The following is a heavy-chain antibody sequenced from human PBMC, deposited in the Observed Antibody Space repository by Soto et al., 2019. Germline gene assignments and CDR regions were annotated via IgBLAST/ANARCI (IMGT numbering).Heavy chain of an antibody. V-gene: IGHV4-59*08. Sequence: QVQLQESGPGLVKPSETLSLTCTVSGGSISSYYWSWVRQPPGKGLEWIGYIYYSGSTNYNPSLKSRVTISVDTSKNQFSLRLTSVTAADTAVYYCASWDFNPVNAFHIWGQGTMVTVSP. CDR1: GGSISSYY. CDR3: ASWDFNPVNAFHI. J-gene: IGHJ3*02. D-gene: IGHD4-17*01. CDR2: IYYSGST.